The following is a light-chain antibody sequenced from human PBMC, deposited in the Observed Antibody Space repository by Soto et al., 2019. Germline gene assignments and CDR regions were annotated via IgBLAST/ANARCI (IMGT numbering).Light chain of an antibody. V-gene: IGKV1-39*01. CDR1: QSISRH. Sequence: DIQMTQSPSSLSASVGDRVTITCRASQSISRHLNWYQQKPGKAPKLLICAASTLLSGVPSRFSGSGSGTDFTLTISSLQPEDFATYSCQHSHSAPLTFGGGTKVEIK. CDR2: AAS. J-gene: IGKJ4*01. CDR3: QHSHSAPLT.